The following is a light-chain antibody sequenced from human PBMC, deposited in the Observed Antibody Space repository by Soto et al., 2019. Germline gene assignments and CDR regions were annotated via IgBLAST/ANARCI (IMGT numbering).Light chain of an antibody. CDR1: ESVDIY. CDR3: QQRRNWPPLT. V-gene: IGKV3-11*01. Sequence: ETVLTQSPATLSLSPGETATLSCRASESVDIYLAWYQQKPGQAPRLLIYHASNRATGIPARFSGSGSGTDFTPTISSLEPDDSAVYYCQQRRNWPPLTFGGGTRVEIK. CDR2: HAS. J-gene: IGKJ4*01.